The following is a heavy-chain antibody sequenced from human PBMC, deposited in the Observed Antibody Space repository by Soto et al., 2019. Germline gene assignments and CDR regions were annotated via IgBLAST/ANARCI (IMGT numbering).Heavy chain of an antibody. CDR1: GFTFSSYG. Sequence: GGSLRLSCAASGFTFSSYGMHWVRQAPGKGLEWVAVISYDGSNKYYADSVKGRFTISRDNSKNTLYLQMNSLRAEDTAVYYCAKGLGYDILTGPDYWGQGTLVTVSS. D-gene: IGHD3-9*01. CDR2: ISYDGSNK. J-gene: IGHJ4*02. V-gene: IGHV3-30*18. CDR3: AKGLGYDILTGPDY.